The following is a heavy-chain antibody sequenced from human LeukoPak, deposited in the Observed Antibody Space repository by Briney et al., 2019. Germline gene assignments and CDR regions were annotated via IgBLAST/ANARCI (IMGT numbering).Heavy chain of an antibody. V-gene: IGHV4-39*01. CDR3: ARPPSGGSFDY. CDR2: IYYSGTT. J-gene: IGHJ4*02. CDR1: GGSISSNSYS. Sequence: SETLSLTCTVSGGSISSNSYSGGWIRQPPGTGLEWIGTIYYSGTTYYNPSLKSRVTISVYTSKNQFSLKLSSVTAADTAVYYCARPPSGGSFDYWGQGTLVTVSS. D-gene: IGHD2-15*01.